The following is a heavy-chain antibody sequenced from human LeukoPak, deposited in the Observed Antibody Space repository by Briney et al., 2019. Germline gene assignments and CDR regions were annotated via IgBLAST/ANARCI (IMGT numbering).Heavy chain of an antibody. V-gene: IGHV3-30-3*01. CDR2: ISYDGSNK. J-gene: IGHJ6*02. D-gene: IGHD6-19*01. CDR1: GFTFSSYA. CDR3: ARDKSRPAVAGNYYYGMDV. Sequence: GGSLRLSCAASGFTFSSYAMHWVRQAPVKGLEWVAVISYDGSNKYYADSVKGRFTISRDNSKNTLYLQMNSLRAEDTAVYYCARDKSRPAVAGNYYYGMDVWGQGTTVTVSS.